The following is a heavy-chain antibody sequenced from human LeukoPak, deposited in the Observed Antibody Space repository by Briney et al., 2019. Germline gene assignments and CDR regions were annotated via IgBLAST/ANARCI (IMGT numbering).Heavy chain of an antibody. V-gene: IGHV3-23*01. J-gene: IGHJ3*02. CDR2: ISGSGGST. CDR1: GFTFSSYA. CDR3: AGLAILGAFDI. Sequence: GGSLRLSCAASGFTFSSYAMSWVRQAPGKGLEWVPAISGSGGSTYYADSVKGRFSISRDNSKNTLHLQMNSLRAEDTAVYYCAGLAILGAFDIWGQGTMVTVSS. D-gene: IGHD3-3*01.